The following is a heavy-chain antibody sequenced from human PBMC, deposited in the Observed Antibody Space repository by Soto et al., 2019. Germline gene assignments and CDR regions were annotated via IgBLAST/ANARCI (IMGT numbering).Heavy chain of an antibody. CDR1: GGSISSYY. CDR2: IYYSGST. J-gene: IGHJ6*02. V-gene: IGHV4-59*12. Sequence: PSETLSLTCTVSGGSISSYYWSWIRQPPGKGLEWIGYIYYSGSTNYNPSLKSRVTISVDTSKNQFSLKLSSVTAADTAVYYCARMAIRRGMDVWGQGTTVTV. CDR3: ARMAIRRGMDV.